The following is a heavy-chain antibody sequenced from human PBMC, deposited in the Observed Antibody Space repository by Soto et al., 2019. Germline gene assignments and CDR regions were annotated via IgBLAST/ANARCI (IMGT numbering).Heavy chain of an antibody. Sequence: GGSLRLSCAASGFTFSSYAMHWVRQAPGKGLEWVAVISYDGSNKYYADSVKGRFTISRDNSKNTLYLQMNSLRAEDTAVYYCARGPSIIAVAEDYYGMDVWGQGTTVTVSS. V-gene: IGHV3-30-3*01. J-gene: IGHJ6*02. CDR3: ARGPSIIAVAEDYYGMDV. CDR1: GFTFSSYA. D-gene: IGHD6-19*01. CDR2: ISYDGSNK.